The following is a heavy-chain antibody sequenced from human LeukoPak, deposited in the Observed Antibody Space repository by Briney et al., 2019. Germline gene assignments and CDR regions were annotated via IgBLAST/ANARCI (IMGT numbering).Heavy chain of an antibody. CDR2: INHSGST. CDR3: ARAYGSGSPIDY. D-gene: IGHD3-10*01. V-gene: IGHV4-34*01. J-gene: IGHJ4*02. CDR1: GGSFSGYY. Sequence: SDTLSLTCAVYGGSFSGYYWSWIRQPPGKGLEWIGEINHSGSTNYNPSLKSRVTISVDTSKNQFSLKLSSVTAADTAVYYCARAYGSGSPIDYWGQGTLVTVSS.